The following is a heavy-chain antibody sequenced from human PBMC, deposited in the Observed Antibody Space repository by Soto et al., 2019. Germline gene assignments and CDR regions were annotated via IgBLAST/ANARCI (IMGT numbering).Heavy chain of an antibody. CDR1: AFAITNRTW. Sequence: SEFRSATFFTSAFAITNRTWSGWTRQPPGKGLEWIGYIYYSATTYYNPSLKSRVTMSVDTSKNQFSLKLTSVTAVDTAVYYCARREIQGPIDYWGQGTLVTVSS. J-gene: IGHJ4*02. V-gene: IGHV4-28*01. CDR3: ARREIQGPIDY. CDR2: IYYSATT. D-gene: IGHD1-26*01.